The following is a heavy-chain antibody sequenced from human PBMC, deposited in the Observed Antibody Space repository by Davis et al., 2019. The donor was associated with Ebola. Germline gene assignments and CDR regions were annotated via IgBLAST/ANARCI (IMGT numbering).Heavy chain of an antibody. CDR1: GYTFTGYY. D-gene: IGHD3-10*01. V-gene: IGHV1-2*02. CDR2: INPNSGGT. Sequence: ASVKVSCKASGYTFTGYYMHWVRQAPGQGLEWMGWINPNSGGTNYAQKFQGRVTMTRDTSISTAYMELSRLRSDDTAVYYCARPMVRGLRSWFDPWGQGTLVTVSS. CDR3: ARPMVRGLRSWFDP. J-gene: IGHJ5*02.